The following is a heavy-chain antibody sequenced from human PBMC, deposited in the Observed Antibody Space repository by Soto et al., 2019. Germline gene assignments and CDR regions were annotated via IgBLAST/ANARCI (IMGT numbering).Heavy chain of an antibody. CDR2: ISGSGGST. CDR1: GFTFSSYA. V-gene: IGHV3-23*01. J-gene: IGHJ6*02. Sequence: GGSLRLSCAASGFTFSSYAMSWVRQAPGKGLEWVSAISGSGGSTYYADSVKGRFTISRDNSKNTLYLQMNSLRAEETAVYYCAKDREQWLTLEYYGMDVWGQGTPVTVSS. D-gene: IGHD6-19*01. CDR3: AKDREQWLTLEYYGMDV.